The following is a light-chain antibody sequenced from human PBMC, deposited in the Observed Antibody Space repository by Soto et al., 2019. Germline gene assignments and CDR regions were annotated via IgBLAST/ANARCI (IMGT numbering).Light chain of an antibody. CDR1: QGIGVF. CDR2: AAS. V-gene: IGKV1-27*01. Sequence: DIQMTQSPSSLSASLGDRVTILCGASQGIGVFLAWFQQKPGNVPKLLIYAASTLQSGVPSRFSGSGSGTDFTLTISSLQPEDVATYYCQKYNSAPLTFGGGTKVEIK. J-gene: IGKJ4*01. CDR3: QKYNSAPLT.